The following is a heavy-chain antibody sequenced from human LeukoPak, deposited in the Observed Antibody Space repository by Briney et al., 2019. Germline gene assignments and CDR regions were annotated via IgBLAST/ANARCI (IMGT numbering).Heavy chain of an antibody. CDR3: ASPSKYYYDSGGYYPYYYFDY. J-gene: IGHJ4*02. Sequence: SETLSLTCTVSGDSISSSTYYWGWVRQPPGKGLEWIGSIFYGGTTYYNPSLKSRVTMSVDTSKNQFSLKLSSVTAADTAVYYCASPSKYYYDSGGYYPYYYFDYWGQGTLVTVSS. CDR1: GDSISSSTYY. CDR2: IFYGGTT. V-gene: IGHV4-39*01. D-gene: IGHD3-22*01.